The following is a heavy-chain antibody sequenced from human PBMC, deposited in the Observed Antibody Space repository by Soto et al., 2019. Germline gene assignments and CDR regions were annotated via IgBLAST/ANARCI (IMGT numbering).Heavy chain of an antibody. CDR1: GFTFSNYA. D-gene: IGHD3-3*01. CDR3: AKHGGPSYSYYMDG. V-gene: IGHV3-23*01. J-gene: IGHJ6*03. Sequence: EVQLLESGGGLVQPGGSLRLSCAASGFTFSNYAMTWVRQAPGKGLEWVSVIRGSGDVTYYADSVQGRFAISRDNSTNTLYLQMNSLRDEDTAIYYCAKHGGPSYSYYMDGWCKGTTVTVSS. CDR2: IRGSGDVT.